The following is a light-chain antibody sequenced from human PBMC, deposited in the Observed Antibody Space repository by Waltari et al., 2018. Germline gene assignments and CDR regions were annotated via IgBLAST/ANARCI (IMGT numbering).Light chain of an antibody. Sequence: DIQMTQSPSSLFASVGDTVTVTCRASQSISWFLNWYQYKPGEAPQLLIYATSTLRSGAPSRFSGSGSETEFTLTISNLQPEDCAIYYCQQSVTSPKFTFGGGTKVQLK. CDR1: QSISWF. V-gene: IGKV1-39*01. CDR2: ATS. CDR3: QQSVTSPKFT. J-gene: IGKJ4*01.